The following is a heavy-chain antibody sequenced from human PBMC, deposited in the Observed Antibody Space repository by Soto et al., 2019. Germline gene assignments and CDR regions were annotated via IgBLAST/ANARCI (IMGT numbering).Heavy chain of an antibody. J-gene: IGHJ5*02. V-gene: IGHV3-15*01. Sequence: GGSLRLSCAASGITVTNAWMGWVRQAPGKGLEWVARLKSKSAGGASDYAAPVKGRFSISRDDSRNTLFLQMNSLKTEDTAVYHRNTDGAVTAYPFFWAWGQGTLSTVSS. CDR3: NTDGAVTAYPFFWA. D-gene: IGHD2-21*02. CDR1: GITVTNAW. CDR2: LKSKSAGGAS.